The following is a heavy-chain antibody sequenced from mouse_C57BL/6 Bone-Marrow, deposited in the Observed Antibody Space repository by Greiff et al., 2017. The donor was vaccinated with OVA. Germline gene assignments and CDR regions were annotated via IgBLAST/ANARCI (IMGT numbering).Heavy chain of an antibody. CDR2: IYPRDGST. D-gene: IGHD3-1*01. CDR3: ARSGEGTPSCY. J-gene: IGHJ2*01. V-gene: IGHV1-85*01. CDR1: GYPFTSYD. Sequence: QVQLQQLGPELVKPGASVKLSCKASGYPFTSYDINWVKQRLGQGLEWIGWIYPRDGSTKYNEKFKGKATLTVDTSSSTAYMELHSLTSEDSAVYFCARSGEGTPSCYWGQGTTLTVSS.